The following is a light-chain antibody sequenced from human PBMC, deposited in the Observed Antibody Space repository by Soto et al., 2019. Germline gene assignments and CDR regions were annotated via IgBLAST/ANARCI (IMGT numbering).Light chain of an antibody. J-gene: IGKJ1*01. V-gene: IGKV1-5*03. CDR2: KAS. CDR3: QQYNSYSPT. CDR1: QSTSSR. Sequence: DIPMTQSPSALSASVGARVTITCRPSQSTSSRSAWYQQKPGKAPILLTEKASSLERRVPSSFSGSGSGTEFTLTICSLQPDDFATYYCQQYNSYSPTVGQGTKVEIK.